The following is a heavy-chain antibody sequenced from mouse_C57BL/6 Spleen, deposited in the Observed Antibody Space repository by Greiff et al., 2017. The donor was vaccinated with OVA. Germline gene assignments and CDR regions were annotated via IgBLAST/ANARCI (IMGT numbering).Heavy chain of an antibody. D-gene: IGHD5-1*01. J-gene: IGHJ4*01. CDR2: IDPNSGGT. Sequence: QVQLQQPGAELVKPGASVKLSCKASGYTFTSYWMHWVKQRPGRGIEWIGRIDPNSGGTKYNEKFKSKATLTVDKPSSTAYMQLSSLTSEDSAVYYCARTYYYAMDYWGQGTSVTVSS. CDR1: GYTFTSYW. CDR3: ARTYYYAMDY. V-gene: IGHV1-72*01.